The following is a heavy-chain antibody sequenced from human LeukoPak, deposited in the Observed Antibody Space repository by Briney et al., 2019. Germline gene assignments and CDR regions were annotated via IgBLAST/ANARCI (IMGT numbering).Heavy chain of an antibody. D-gene: IGHD2-2*01. Sequence: GVSLRLSCAASGFTFSSHWMHWVRQAPEKGLVGVAHINADGSGTYYAASVKGRFTISRDNAKNTLYLQMHSLTAEDTAVYYCVRGTLRDCSYTSCTRGSWFDPWGQGTLVTVSS. V-gene: IGHV3-74*01. J-gene: IGHJ5*02. CDR1: GFTFSSHW. CDR2: INADGSGT. CDR3: VRGTLRDCSYTSCTRGSWFDP.